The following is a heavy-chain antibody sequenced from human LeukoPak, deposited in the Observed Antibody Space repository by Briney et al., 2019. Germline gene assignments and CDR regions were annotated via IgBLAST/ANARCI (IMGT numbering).Heavy chain of an antibody. D-gene: IGHD1-1*01. J-gene: IGHJ4*02. CDR2: INHSGST. Sequence: SETLSLTCAVYGGSFSGYYWSWIRQPPGKGLEWIGEINHSGSTNYNPSLKSRATISVDTSKNQFSRKLSSVTAADTAVYYCARRNVEGIFDYWGQGTLVTVSS. CDR3: ARRNVEGIFDY. CDR1: GGSFSGYY. V-gene: IGHV4-34*01.